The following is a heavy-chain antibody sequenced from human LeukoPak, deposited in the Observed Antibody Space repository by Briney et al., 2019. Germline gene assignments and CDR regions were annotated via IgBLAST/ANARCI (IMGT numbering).Heavy chain of an antibody. J-gene: IGHJ4*02. V-gene: IGHV3-15*07. CDR2: IKSKTDGGTT. D-gene: IGHD2-8*01. CDR1: GFTFSNAW. Sequence: GVSLRLSCAASGFTFSNAWMNWVRQAPGKGLEWVGRIKSKTDGGTTDYAAPVKGRFTISRDDSKNTLYLQMNSLRAEDTAVYYCAKQELLVYALDYWGQGTLVTVSS. CDR3: AKQELLVYALDY.